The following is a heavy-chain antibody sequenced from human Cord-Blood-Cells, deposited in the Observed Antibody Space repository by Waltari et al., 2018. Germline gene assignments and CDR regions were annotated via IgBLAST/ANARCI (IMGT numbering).Heavy chain of an antibody. V-gene: IGHV1-69*09. J-gene: IGHJ2*01. CDR2: IIPILDIA. D-gene: IGHD1-7*01. Sequence: QVQLVQSGAEVKKPGCSVKVSCKASGGTFSSYAISWVRQAPGQGLEWMGRIIPILDIANYAQKFQGRVTITADKSTSTAYMELSSLRSEDTAVYYCATSKRTLYWYFDLWCRGTLVTVSS. CDR1: GGTFSSYA. CDR3: ATSKRTLYWYFDL.